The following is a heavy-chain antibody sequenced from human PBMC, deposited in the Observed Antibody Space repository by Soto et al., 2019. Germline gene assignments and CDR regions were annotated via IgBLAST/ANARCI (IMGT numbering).Heavy chain of an antibody. V-gene: IGHV3-48*02. CDR1: GFGFSTYT. Sequence: EVQLVESGGGLVQPGGSLRLSCAASGFGFSTYTMTWVRQAPGKGLEWVSYISSSSATIHYADSVKGRFTIARDNAENSLYLQMSGLRDEDTAVYYCARVSGGVVIAMTNFDYWGQGTLVTVSS. CDR2: ISSSSATI. J-gene: IGHJ4*02. D-gene: IGHD3-3*01. CDR3: ARVSGGVVIAMTNFDY.